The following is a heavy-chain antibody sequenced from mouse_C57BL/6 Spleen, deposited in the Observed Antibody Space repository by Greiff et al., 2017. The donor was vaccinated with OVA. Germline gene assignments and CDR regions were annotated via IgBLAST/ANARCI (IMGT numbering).Heavy chain of an antibody. CDR1: GYTFTDYE. Sequence: VKLMESGAELVRPGASVTLSCKASGYTFTDYEMHWVKQTPVHGLEWIGAIDPETGGTAYNQKFKGKAILTADKSSSTAYMELRSLTSEDSAVYYCTRYLYDYDWFAYWGQGTLVTVSA. CDR3: TRYLYDYDWFAY. J-gene: IGHJ3*01. D-gene: IGHD2-4*01. CDR2: IDPETGGT. V-gene: IGHV1-15*01.